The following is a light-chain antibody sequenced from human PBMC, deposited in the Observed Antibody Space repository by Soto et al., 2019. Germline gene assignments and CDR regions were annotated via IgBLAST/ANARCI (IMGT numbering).Light chain of an antibody. J-gene: IGLJ2*01. V-gene: IGLV4-69*01. Sequence: QPVLTQSPSASASLGASVKLTCTRSSGHSGYGIAWHQQQSEKGPRYLMKVNYDGSHTKGDGIPDRFSGSSSGAERYLTISGLQSEDEADYYCQTWGSGFHMVFGGGTKLTVL. CDR3: QTWGSGFHMV. CDR1: SGHSGYG. CDR2: VNYDGSH.